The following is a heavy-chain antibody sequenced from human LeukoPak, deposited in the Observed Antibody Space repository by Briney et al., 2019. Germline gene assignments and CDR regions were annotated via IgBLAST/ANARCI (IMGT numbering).Heavy chain of an antibody. V-gene: IGHV3-48*03. CDR3: AGGLTYFDILTGFHDRLDYFDY. D-gene: IGHD3-9*01. CDR1: GFTFSNYE. CDR2: TSGSGSTI. J-gene: IGHJ4*02. Sequence: GGSLRLSCAASGFTFSNYEMNWVRQAPGKGLDWVSYTSGSGSTIYYADSVRGRFTISRDNAKKSLYLQMNSLRAEDTAVYYCAGGLTYFDILTGFHDRLDYFDYWGQGTLVTVSS.